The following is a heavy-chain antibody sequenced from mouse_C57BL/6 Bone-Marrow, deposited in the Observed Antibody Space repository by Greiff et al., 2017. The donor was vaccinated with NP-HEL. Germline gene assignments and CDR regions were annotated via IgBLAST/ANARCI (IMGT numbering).Heavy chain of an antibody. Sequence: VQLQQSGAELVKPGASVKMSCKASGYTFTSYWITWVKQRPGQGLEWIGDIYPGSGSTNYNEKFKSKATLTVDTSSSTAYMQLSSLTSEDSAVYYCARGPFYYGSSLDYWGQGTTLTVSS. CDR1: GYTFTSYW. CDR2: IYPGSGST. J-gene: IGHJ2*01. D-gene: IGHD1-1*01. V-gene: IGHV1-55*01. CDR3: ARGPFYYGSSLDY.